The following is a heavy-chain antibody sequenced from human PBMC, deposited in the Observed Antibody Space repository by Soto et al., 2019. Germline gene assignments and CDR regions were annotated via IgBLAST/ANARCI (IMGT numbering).Heavy chain of an antibody. Sequence: SVKVSCKASGGTFSSYAISWVRPAPGQGLEWMGGIIPIFGTANYAQKFQGRVTITADESTSTAYMELSSLRSEDTAVYYCARGYCSSTSCSLDYWGQGTLVTVSS. CDR3: ARGYCSSTSCSLDY. V-gene: IGHV1-69*13. J-gene: IGHJ4*02. D-gene: IGHD2-2*01. CDR1: GGTFSSYA. CDR2: IIPIFGTA.